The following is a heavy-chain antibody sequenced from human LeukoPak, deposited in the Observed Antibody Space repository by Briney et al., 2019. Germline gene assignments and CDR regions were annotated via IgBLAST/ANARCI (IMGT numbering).Heavy chain of an antibody. Sequence: ASVKVSCKASGYTFTSYAISWVRQAPGQGLEWMGWITTYNGNTNSAQKLQGRVIMTTDTSTSTAFMELRSLTSDDTAMYYCARVVVAGRNHFDYWGQGTLVTVSS. CDR2: ITTYNGNT. CDR3: ARVVVAGRNHFDY. D-gene: IGHD2-15*01. CDR1: GYTFTSYA. J-gene: IGHJ4*02. V-gene: IGHV1-18*01.